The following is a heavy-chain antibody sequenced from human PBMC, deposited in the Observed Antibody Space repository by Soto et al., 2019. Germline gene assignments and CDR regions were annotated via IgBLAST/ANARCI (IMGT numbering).Heavy chain of an antibody. CDR3: TSDDPINKN. CDR1: GFTFSNAL. J-gene: IGHJ4*02. V-gene: IGHV3-15*01. Sequence: GSLRLSCAASGFTFSNALMSWVRQAPGKGLEWVGRIKSKTDGGTTDYAAPVQGRLTISRDDSINTLFLQMKSLKTEDTAVYYCTSDDPINKNWGQGTLVTVS. CDR2: IKSKTDGGTT.